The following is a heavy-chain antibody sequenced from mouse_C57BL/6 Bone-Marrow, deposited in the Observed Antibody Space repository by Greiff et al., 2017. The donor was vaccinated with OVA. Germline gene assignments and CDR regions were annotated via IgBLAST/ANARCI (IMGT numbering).Heavy chain of an antibody. CDR2: INPDSSTI. Sequence: EVKLMESGGGLVQPGGSLKLSCAASGIEFSRYWMRWVRRAPGKGLEWIGEINPDSSTINYAPSLKEKFIISRDNAKNTLYLQMSKVRSQDTALYSCSRQRYSNLYYAMDYWGQGTSVTVSS. D-gene: IGHD2-5*01. J-gene: IGHJ4*01. CDR1: GIEFSRYW. V-gene: IGHV4-1*01. CDR3: SRQRYSNLYYAMDY.